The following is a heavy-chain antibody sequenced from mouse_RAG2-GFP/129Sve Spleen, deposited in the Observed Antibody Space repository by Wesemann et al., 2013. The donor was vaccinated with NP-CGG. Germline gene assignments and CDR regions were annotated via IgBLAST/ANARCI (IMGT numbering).Heavy chain of an antibody. J-gene: IGHJ2*01. Sequence: QVQLQQSGAELVRPGVSVKISCKGSGYTFTDYAMHWVKQSHAKSLEWIGVISTYYGDASYNQKFKGKATMTVDKSSSTAYMELARLTSEDSAIYYCARERTTVGFDYWGQGTTLTVSS. D-gene: IGHD1-1*01. CDR1: GYTFTDYA. V-gene: IGHV1S137*01. CDR2: ISTYYGDA. CDR3: ARERTTVGFDY.